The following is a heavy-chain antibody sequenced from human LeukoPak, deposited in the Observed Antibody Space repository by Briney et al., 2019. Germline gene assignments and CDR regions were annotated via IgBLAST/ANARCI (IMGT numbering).Heavy chain of an antibody. CDR2: IIPIFGTA. CDR3: ARGRDTAMRLSYFPSLDI. CDR1: GGTFSSYA. Sequence: SVKVSCKASGGTFSSYAISWVRQAPGQGLEWMGGIIPIFGTANYEQKFQGRVTITADESTSTAYMELSRLRSEDTAVYYCARGRDTAMRLSYFPSLDIWGQGTIVTVSS. J-gene: IGHJ3*02. D-gene: IGHD5-18*01. V-gene: IGHV1-69*01.